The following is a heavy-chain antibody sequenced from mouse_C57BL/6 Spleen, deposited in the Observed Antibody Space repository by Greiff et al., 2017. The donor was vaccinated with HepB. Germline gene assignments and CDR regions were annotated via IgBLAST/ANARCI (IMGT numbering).Heavy chain of an antibody. CDR2: IDPSDSET. CDR3: ARGGAYSGSSYYFDY. Sequence: VQLQQPGAELVRPGSSVKLSCKASGYTFTSYWMHWVKQRPIQGLEWIGNIDPSDSETHYNQKFKDKATLTVDKSSSTAYMQLSSLTSEDSAVYYCARGGAYSGSSYYFDYWGQGTTLTVSS. CDR1: GYTFTSYW. D-gene: IGHD1-1*01. J-gene: IGHJ2*01. V-gene: IGHV1-52*01.